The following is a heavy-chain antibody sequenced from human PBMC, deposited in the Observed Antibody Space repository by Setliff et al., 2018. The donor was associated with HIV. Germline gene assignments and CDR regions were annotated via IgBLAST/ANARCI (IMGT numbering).Heavy chain of an antibody. V-gene: IGHV1-18*04. D-gene: IGHD5-18*01. J-gene: IGHJ6*03. CDR3: ARDPRSGYDSDTAMVTVYYYYMDV. CDR2: ISGYNGHT. CDR1: GYSLINFG. Sequence: ASVKVSCKASGYSLINFGITWVRQAPGQGLEWVGYISGYNGHTKYAQNVQGRVTMTTDTTTSTDYMELRSLRYDDTAVYYCARDPRSGYDSDTAMVTVYYYYMDVWGKGTTVTVSS.